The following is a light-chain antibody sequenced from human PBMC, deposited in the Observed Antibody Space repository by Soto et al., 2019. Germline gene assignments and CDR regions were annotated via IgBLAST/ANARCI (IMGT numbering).Light chain of an antibody. V-gene: IGKV3-15*01. Sequence: EIVMTQSPATLSVSPGERATLSCRASQSIRSNLAWYQQKPGQAPRLLFYGASTRATGIPARFSGSGSGTEFTLIISSLQSEDFAVYYCQQYNNWWTFGQGTKVEIK. J-gene: IGKJ1*01. CDR2: GAS. CDR1: QSIRSN. CDR3: QQYNNWWT.